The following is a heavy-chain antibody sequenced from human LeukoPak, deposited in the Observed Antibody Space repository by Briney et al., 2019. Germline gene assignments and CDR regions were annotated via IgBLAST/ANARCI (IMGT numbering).Heavy chain of an antibody. CDR3: AKFFVVPAAKYLDY. V-gene: IGHV3-23*01. J-gene: IGHJ4*02. CDR2: ISGSGGST. Sequence: GGSLRLYCAASGFTFSSYAMSWVRQAPGKGLEWVSAISGSGGSTYYADSVKGRFTISRDNSKNTLYLQMNSLRAEDTAVYYCAKFFVVPAAKYLDYWGQGTLVTVSS. CDR1: GFTFSSYA. D-gene: IGHD2-2*01.